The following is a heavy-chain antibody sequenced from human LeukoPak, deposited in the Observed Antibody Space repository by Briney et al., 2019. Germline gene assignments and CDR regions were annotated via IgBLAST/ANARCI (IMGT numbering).Heavy chain of an antibody. D-gene: IGHD3-22*01. CDR3: AIGRQTYYYDSSGNGPFDY. Sequence: SETLSLTCAVYGGSFSGYYWSWIRQPPGKGLEWIGEINHSVSTNYNPSLKSRVTISVDTSKNQYSLKLSSETAADTAVYYCAIGRQTYYYDSSGNGPFDYWGQGTLVTVSS. V-gene: IGHV4-34*01. CDR2: INHSVST. J-gene: IGHJ4*02. CDR1: GGSFSGYY.